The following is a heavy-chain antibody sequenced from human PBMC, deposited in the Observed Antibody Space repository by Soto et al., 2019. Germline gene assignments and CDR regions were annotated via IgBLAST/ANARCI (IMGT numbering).Heavy chain of an antibody. CDR1: GFAFTHVW. CDR2: IKRKIDGETT. J-gene: IGHJ3*02. CDR3: AADRYCSSNTCPGAFDI. V-gene: IGHV3-15*01. D-gene: IGHD2-2*01. Sequence: EVQLLESGGDLAEPGGSLRLSCAASGFAFTHVWMTWVRQAPGRGLEWVGRIKRKIDGETTNYAAPVKGRFTISRDDSKNTLYLQMNSLKTYDSAVYYCAADRYCSSNTCPGAFDIWGQGTTV.